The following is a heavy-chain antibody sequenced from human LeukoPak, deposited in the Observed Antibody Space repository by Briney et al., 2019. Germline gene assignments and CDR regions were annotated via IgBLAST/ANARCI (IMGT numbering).Heavy chain of an antibody. CDR1: GFTFSSYA. CDR2: ISGSGGST. J-gene: IGHJ4*02. V-gene: IGHV3-23*01. Sequence: GGSLRLSCAAFGFTFSSYAMSWVRQAPGKGLEWVSAISGSGGSTYYADSVKGRFTISRDNSKNTLYLQMNSLRAEDTAVYYCAKDRVEGVRGVYYFDYWGQGTLVTVSS. CDR3: AKDRVEGVRGVYYFDY. D-gene: IGHD3-10*01.